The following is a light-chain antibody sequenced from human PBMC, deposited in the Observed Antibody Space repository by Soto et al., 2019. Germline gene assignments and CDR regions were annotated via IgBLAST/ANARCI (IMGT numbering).Light chain of an antibody. CDR2: KAS. CDR1: QTISSW. J-gene: IGKJ1*01. CDR3: QRYNDK. Sequence: DIQMTQSPSTLSGSVGDRVTITCRASQTISSWLAWYQQKPGKAPKLLIYKASTLKSGVPSRFSGSGSGTEFTLTISSLQPDDSATYFCQRYNDKFGQGTKVDIK. V-gene: IGKV1-5*03.